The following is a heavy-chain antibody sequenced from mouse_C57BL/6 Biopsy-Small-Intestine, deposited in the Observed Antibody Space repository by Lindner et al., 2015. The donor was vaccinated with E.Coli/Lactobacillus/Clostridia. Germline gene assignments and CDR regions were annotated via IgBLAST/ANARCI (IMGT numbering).Heavy chain of an antibody. CDR1: GFTFTDYY. Sequence: VQLQESGGGLVQPGGSLSLSCAASGFTFTDYYMSWVRQPPGKALEWLGFIRNKANGYTTEYSASVKGRFTISRDNSQSILYLQMNALRAEDSATYYCARYTPSYYGSLAYWGQGTPVTVSA. V-gene: IGHV7-3*01. J-gene: IGHJ3*01. CDR3: ARYTPSYYGSLAY. D-gene: IGHD1-1*01. CDR2: IRNKANGYTT.